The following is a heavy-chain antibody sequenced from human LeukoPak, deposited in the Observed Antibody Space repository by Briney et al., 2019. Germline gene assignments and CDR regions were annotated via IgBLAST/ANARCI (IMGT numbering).Heavy chain of an antibody. J-gene: IGHJ4*02. CDR2: ISAYNGNT. CDR3: ARDRKLGYCSGGSCYIDY. D-gene: IGHD2-15*01. Sequence: GASVKVSCKASGYTFTSYGISWVRQAPGQGLEWMGWISAYNGNTNYAQKLQGRVTMTTDTSTSTAYMELRSLRSDDTAVYYCARDRKLGYCSGGSCYIDYWGQGTLVTVSS. CDR1: GYTFTSYG. V-gene: IGHV1-18*01.